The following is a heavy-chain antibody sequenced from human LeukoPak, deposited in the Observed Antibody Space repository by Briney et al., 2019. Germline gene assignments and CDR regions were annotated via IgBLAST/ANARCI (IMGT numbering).Heavy chain of an antibody. V-gene: IGHV3-21*01. Sequence: GGSLRLSCEASGFTFSSYNMNWVRQTPGKGLEWVSSITRGSIYTFYADSVKGRFTISRDNAKNSLSLQMNSLRAEDTAVYYCARDPYNGSYGDDYYYYMDVWGKGTTVTISS. CDR1: GFTFSSYN. CDR3: ARDPYNGSYGDDYYYYMDV. CDR2: ITRGSIYT. D-gene: IGHD1-26*01. J-gene: IGHJ6*03.